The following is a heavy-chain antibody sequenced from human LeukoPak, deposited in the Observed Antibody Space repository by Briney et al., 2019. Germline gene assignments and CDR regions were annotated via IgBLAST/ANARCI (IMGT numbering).Heavy chain of an antibody. CDR3: ARGPSPYIAAAGSRYYFDY. V-gene: IGHV4-34*01. Sequence: SETLSLTCAVSGGSISSGGYSWSWIRQPPGKGLEWIGEINHSGSTNYNPSLKSRVTISVDTSKNQFSLKLSSVTAADTAVYYCARGPSPYIAAAGSRYYFDYWGQGTLVTVSS. D-gene: IGHD6-13*01. CDR1: GGSISSGGYS. J-gene: IGHJ4*02. CDR2: INHSGST.